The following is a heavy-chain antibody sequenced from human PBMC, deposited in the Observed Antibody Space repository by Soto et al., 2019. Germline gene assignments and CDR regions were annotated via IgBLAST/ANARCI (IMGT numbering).Heavy chain of an antibody. CDR2: IWYDGSNK. CDR1: GFTFSSYG. J-gene: IGHJ6*02. Sequence: GGSLRLSCAASGFTFSSYGMHWVRQAPGKGLEWVAVIWYDGSNKYYADSVKGRFTISRDNSKNKLYLQMNSLRAEDTAVYYCARVGSSWYREKYYYYGMDVWGQGTTVTVSS. D-gene: IGHD6-13*01. CDR3: ARVGSSWYREKYYYYGMDV. V-gene: IGHV3-33*01.